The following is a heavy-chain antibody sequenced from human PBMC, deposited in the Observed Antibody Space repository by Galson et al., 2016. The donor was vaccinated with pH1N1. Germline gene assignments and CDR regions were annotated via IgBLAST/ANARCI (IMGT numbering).Heavy chain of an antibody. CDR3: ARVDFGGKLGD. D-gene: IGHD3-10*01. CDR2: DNPSGST. J-gene: IGHJ4*02. Sequence: SETLSLTCTVYGGSFSDYYWSWIRQPPGKGLEWIGEDNPSGSTTYNPSLNSRVFISADTSRNQFSLKLTSVTAADTAVYFCARVDFGGKLGDWGQGTQVTVSS. V-gene: IGHV4-34*01. CDR1: GGSFSDYY.